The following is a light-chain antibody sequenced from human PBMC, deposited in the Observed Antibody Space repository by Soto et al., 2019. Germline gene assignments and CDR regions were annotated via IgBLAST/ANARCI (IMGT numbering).Light chain of an antibody. J-gene: IGKJ4*01. V-gene: IGKV3-15*01. CDR1: QSVRGN. CDR3: QQYNNWPLT. CDR2: GAS. Sequence: EIVMTQSPATLSVSPGERAILSCRASQSVRGNLAWYQQKPGQAPRLLIYGASTWATGIPARFSGSGSGTEFTLTISSLQSEDFAVYYCQQYNNWPLTFGGGTKVDIK.